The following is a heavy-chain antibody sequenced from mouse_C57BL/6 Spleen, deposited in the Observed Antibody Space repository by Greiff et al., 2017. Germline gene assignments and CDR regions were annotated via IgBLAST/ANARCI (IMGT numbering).Heavy chain of an antibody. V-gene: IGHV5-6*01. Sequence: EVQLVESGGDLVKPGGSLKLSCAASGFTFSSYGMSWVRQTPDKRLEWVATISSGGSYTYYPDSVKGRFTISRDNAKNTLYLQMSSLKSEDTAMYYCARRYEGFDYWGQGTTLTVSP. CDR2: ISSGGSYT. J-gene: IGHJ2*01. D-gene: IGHD2-10*02. CDR1: GFTFSSYG. CDR3: ARRYEGFDY.